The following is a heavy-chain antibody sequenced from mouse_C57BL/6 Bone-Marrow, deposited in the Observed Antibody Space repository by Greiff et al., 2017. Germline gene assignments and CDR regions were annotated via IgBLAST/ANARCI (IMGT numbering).Heavy chain of an antibody. CDR3: ARWRLLRYPSYWYFDV. J-gene: IGHJ1*03. CDR1: GYTFTSYW. Sequence: QVQLQQPGAELVKPGASVKMSRKASGYTFTSYWITWVKQRPGQGLEWIGDIYPGSGSTNYNEKFKSKATLTVDTSSSTAYMQLSSLTSEDSAVYYCARWRLLRYPSYWYFDVWGTGTTVTVSS. V-gene: IGHV1-55*01. CDR2: IYPGSGST. D-gene: IGHD1-1*01.